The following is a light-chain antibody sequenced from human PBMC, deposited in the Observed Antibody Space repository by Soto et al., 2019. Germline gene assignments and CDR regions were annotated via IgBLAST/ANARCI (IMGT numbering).Light chain of an antibody. V-gene: IGKV3-15*01. CDR1: QGVSRK. CDR2: GAS. Sequence: DIVMTQSPATLSVAPGERVTFSCRASQGVSRKLAWYQHKPGQAPRLLISGASTGATGIPARFSGSGSGTEFTLTISSLQPEDVATYFCQNYNSAPPITFGQGTRLEIK. CDR3: QNYNSAPPIT. J-gene: IGKJ5*01.